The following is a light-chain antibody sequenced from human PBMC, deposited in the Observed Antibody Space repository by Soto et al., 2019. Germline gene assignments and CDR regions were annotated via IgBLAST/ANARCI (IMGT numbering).Light chain of an antibody. J-gene: IGLJ1*01. CDR2: DVT. V-gene: IGLV2-14*03. CDR1: SSDVGGYNH. CDR3: SSYTRSTIYV. Sequence: QSVLTQPASVSGSPGQSITISCTGTSSDVGGYNHVSWYQHYPGKAPKLIIYDVTNRPSGVSSRFSGSKSGNTASLTISGLQAEDEADYFCSSYTRSTIYVFGTGTKVTVL.